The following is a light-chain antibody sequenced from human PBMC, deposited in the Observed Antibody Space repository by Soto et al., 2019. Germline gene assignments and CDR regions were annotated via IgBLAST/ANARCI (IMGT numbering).Light chain of an antibody. V-gene: IGKV3-11*01. CDR1: QSVSSY. Sequence: EIVLTQSPATLSLSPGERATLSCRASQSVSSYLAWYQQKPGQAPRLLIYDASNRATGIPARFSGSGSVTDFPLPISSLEPEDFAVYYCQQRSNWPVTFGQGTRVEIK. J-gene: IGKJ1*01. CDR3: QQRSNWPVT. CDR2: DAS.